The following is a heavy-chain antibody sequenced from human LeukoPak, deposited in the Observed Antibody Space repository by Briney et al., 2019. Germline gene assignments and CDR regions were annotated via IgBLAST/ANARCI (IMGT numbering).Heavy chain of an antibody. CDR1: GYTFTGYY. Sequence: ASVKVSCKASGYTFTGYYMHWVRQAPGQGLEWMGRINPNSGGTNYAQKFQGRVTMTRDASISTAYMELSRLRSDDTAVYYCARVPGASSSWYYFDYWGQGTLVTVSS. CDR2: INPNSGGT. J-gene: IGHJ4*02. CDR3: ARVPGASSSWYYFDY. D-gene: IGHD6-13*01. V-gene: IGHV1-2*06.